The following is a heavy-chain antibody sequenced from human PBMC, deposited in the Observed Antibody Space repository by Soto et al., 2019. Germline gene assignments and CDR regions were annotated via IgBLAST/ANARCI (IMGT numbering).Heavy chain of an antibody. CDR1: GYTFTSYD. D-gene: IGHD2-21*02. CDR2: MNPNSGNT. Sequence: ASVKVSCKASGYTFTSYDINWVRQATGQGLEWMGWMNPNSGNTGYAQKFQGRVTMTRNTSISTAYMELSSLRSEDTAVYYRARTVVTPSDYYYYGMDVWGQGTTVTVSS. V-gene: IGHV1-8*01. J-gene: IGHJ6*02. CDR3: ARTVVTPSDYYYYGMDV.